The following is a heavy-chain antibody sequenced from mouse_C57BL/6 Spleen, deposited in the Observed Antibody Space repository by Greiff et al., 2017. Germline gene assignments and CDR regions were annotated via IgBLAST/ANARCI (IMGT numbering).Heavy chain of an antibody. CDR1: GYTFTSYW. D-gene: IGHD3-2*02. Sequence: QVQLKQPGAELVMPGASVKLSCKASGYTFTSYWMHWVKQRPGQGLEWIGEIDPSDSYTNYNQKFKGKSTLTVDKSSSTAYMQLSSLTSEDSAVYYCARTLSSGYVNYAMDYWGQGTSVTVSS. CDR3: ARTLSSGYVNYAMDY. V-gene: IGHV1-69*01. J-gene: IGHJ4*01. CDR2: IDPSDSYT.